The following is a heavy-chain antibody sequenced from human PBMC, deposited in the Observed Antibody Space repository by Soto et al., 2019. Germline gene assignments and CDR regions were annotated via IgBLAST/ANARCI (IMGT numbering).Heavy chain of an antibody. J-gene: IGHJ6*02. CDR2: IWYDGSNK. D-gene: IGHD3-10*01. CDR1: GFTFSSYG. V-gene: IGHV3-33*01. Sequence: QVQLVESGGGVVQPGRSLRLSCAASGFTFSSYGMHWVRQAPGKGLESVAVIWYDGSNKYYADSVKGRFTISRDNSKNTLYLQMNSLRAEDTAVYYCARDPPGVTDDDYYGMDVWGQGTTVTVSS. CDR3: ARDPPGVTDDDYYGMDV.